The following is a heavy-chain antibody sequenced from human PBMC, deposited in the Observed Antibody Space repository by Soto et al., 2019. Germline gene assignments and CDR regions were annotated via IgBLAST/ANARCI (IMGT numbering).Heavy chain of an antibody. CDR2: IYYSGST. D-gene: IGHD2-15*01. CDR1: GGSISSGGYY. V-gene: IGHV4-31*03. J-gene: IGHJ4*02. CDR3: ARGAVAARFDY. Sequence: KTSGTLSLTCTVSGGSISSGGYYWSWIRQHPGKGLEWIGYIYYSGSTYYNPSLKSRVTISVDTSKNQFSLELSSVTAADTAVYYCARGAVAARFDYWGQGTLVTVSS.